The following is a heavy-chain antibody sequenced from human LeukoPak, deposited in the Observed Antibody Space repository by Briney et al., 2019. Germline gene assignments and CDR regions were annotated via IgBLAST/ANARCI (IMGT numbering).Heavy chain of an antibody. CDR1: GFTFSSSW. V-gene: IGHV3-74*01. CDR2: INSDGSNT. Sequence: GGSLRLSCAASGFTFSSSWMHWVRQAPGKGLVWVSHINSDGSNTKYADSVKGRFTISRDNAKSTLSLQMNSLRAEDTAVYYCARGSPLGGDWGQGTLVTVSS. J-gene: IGHJ4*02. CDR3: ARGSPLGGD.